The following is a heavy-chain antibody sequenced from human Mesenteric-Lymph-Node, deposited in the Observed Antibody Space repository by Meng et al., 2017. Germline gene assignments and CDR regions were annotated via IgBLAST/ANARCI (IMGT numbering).Heavy chain of an antibody. D-gene: IGHD3-22*01. V-gene: IGHV4-30-4*01. Sequence: QVRLQAPVPGLVKPSQHPSPTCTVPGGSISSGDYYWSWTRQPPGKGLEWIGYISYSGSTYYNPSIKSRVTISVDTSKNQFSLKLSSVNAADTAVYYCARTHFYDSSNYGFDYWGQGTLVTVSS. CDR1: GGSISSGDYY. CDR2: ISYSGST. CDR3: ARTHFYDSSNYGFDY. J-gene: IGHJ4*02.